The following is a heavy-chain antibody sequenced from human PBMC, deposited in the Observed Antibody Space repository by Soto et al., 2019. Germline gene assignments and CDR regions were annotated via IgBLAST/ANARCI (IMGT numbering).Heavy chain of an antibody. J-gene: IGHJ6*02. CDR3: ARGGGGITIFGVVITYYYYYYGMDV. CDR2: MNPNSGNT. CDR1: GYTFTSYD. Sequence: ASVNVSCKSSGYTFTSYDINWVRQATGQGLECMGGMNPNSGNTGYAQKFQGRVTMTRNTSISTAYMELSSLRSEDTAVYYCARGGGGITIFGVVITYYYYYYGMDVWGQGTTVTVSS. D-gene: IGHD3-3*01. V-gene: IGHV1-8*01.